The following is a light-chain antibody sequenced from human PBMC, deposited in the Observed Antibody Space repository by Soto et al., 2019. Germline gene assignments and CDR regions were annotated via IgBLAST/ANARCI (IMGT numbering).Light chain of an antibody. CDR2: GVY. Sequence: EIVMTQSPATLSVSPGERATLSCRASQSVSSNLAWYQQKPGQAPRLLIYGVYTRATGIPARFSGSGSGREFTLTISSLQSEDLAVYWCQQHNNWPWTFGQGTKVEMK. CDR1: QSVSSN. J-gene: IGKJ1*01. CDR3: QQHNNWPWT. V-gene: IGKV3-15*01.